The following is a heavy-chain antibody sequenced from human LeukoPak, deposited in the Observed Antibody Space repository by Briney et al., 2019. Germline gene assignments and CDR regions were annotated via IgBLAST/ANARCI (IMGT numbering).Heavy chain of an antibody. CDR3: ARVEMATSTVVLHYFDY. CDR2: IFGSGST. D-gene: IGHD5-24*01. J-gene: IGHJ4*02. CDR1: GGSLSGYY. Sequence: SETLSLTCSVSGGSLSGYYWSWIRQPAGKGLEWIGRIFGSGSTNYNPSLKSRVSMSVDTSKNQFCLKVSSVTAADTAVYYCARVEMATSTVVLHYFDYWGQGTLVTVSS. V-gene: IGHV4-4*07.